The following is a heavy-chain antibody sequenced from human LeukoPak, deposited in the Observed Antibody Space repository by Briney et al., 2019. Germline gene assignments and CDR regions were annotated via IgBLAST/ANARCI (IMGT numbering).Heavy chain of an antibody. D-gene: IGHD3-16*01. CDR3: ARGGGLDV. CDR1: GFIFSSYW. CDR2: INHNGNVN. V-gene: IGHV3-7*03. J-gene: IGHJ6*02. Sequence: GGSLRISCAASGFIFSSYWMNWARQAPGKGLEWVASINHNGNVNYYVDSVKGRFTISRDNAKNSLYLQMSNLRAEDTAVYFCARGGGLDVWGQGATVTVSS.